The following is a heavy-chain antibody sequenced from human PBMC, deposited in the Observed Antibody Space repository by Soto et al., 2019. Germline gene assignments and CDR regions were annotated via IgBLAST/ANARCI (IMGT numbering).Heavy chain of an antibody. V-gene: IGHV6-1*01. CDR1: GDSVSSKSAG. CDR3: FRGSWHEPRGNFCTDA. Sequence: TLSLTCDISGDSVSSKSAGWNWIRQTPSRSLEWLGRTYYKSKWYYTYAASVKSRITVSPDTSKNQFSLQLTSVTPEDTAVYFCFRGSWHEPRGNFCTDAWVNGTPITVSS. J-gene: IGHJ6*03. CDR2: TYYKSKWYY.